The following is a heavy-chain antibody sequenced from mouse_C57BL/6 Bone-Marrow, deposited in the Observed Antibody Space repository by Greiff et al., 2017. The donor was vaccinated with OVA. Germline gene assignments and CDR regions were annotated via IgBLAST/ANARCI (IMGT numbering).Heavy chain of an antibody. CDR1: VYAFSSYW. J-gene: IGHJ4*01. V-gene: IGHV1-80*01. CDR2: IYPGDGDT. D-gene: IGHD1-1*01. Sequence: VKLQESGAELVKPGASVKISCTASVYAFSSYWMNWVKQRPGQGLEWIGQIYPGDGDTNYNGKFKGKATLTADKSSSTAYMQLSSLTSEDSAVYFCARDYGSVYAMDYWGQGTSVTVSS. CDR3: ARDYGSVYAMDY.